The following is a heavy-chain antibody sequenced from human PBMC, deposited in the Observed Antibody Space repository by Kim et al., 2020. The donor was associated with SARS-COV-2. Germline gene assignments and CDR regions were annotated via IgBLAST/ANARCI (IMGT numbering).Heavy chain of an antibody. V-gene: IGHV3-33*06. CDR1: GFTFSSYG. J-gene: IGHJ6*02. Sequence: GGSLRLSCAASGFTFSSYGMHWVRQAPGKGLEWVAVIWYDGSNKYYADSVKGRFTISRDNSKNTLYLQMNSLRAEDTAVYYCAKDQGSQWLPQDYYYGMDVWGQGTTVTVSS. CDR3: AKDQGSQWLPQDYYYGMDV. D-gene: IGHD6-19*01. CDR2: IWYDGSNK.